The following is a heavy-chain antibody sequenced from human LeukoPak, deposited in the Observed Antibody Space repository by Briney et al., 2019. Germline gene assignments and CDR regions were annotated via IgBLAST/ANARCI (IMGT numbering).Heavy chain of an antibody. D-gene: IGHD4-23*01. CDR2: IYSGGST. CDR3: ARRGYGGNSEDY. V-gene: IGHV3-66*01. Sequence: PGGSLRLSCAASGLTFSSNYMSWVRQAPGKGLEWVSLIYSGGSTYYADSVKGRFTISRDNSKNTLYLQMNSLRVEDTAIYYCARRGYGGNSEDYWGQGTLVTVSS. J-gene: IGHJ4*02. CDR1: GLTFSSNY.